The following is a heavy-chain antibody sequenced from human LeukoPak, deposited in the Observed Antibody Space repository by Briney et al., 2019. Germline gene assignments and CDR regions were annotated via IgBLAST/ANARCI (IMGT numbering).Heavy chain of an antibody. V-gene: IGHV4-59*08. J-gene: IGHJ4*02. CDR1: GGSIRGYY. CDR3: ARHEFDSGSLPYFDY. Sequence: PSETVSLTCTVSGGSIRGYYWSWIRQPPGKGLEWIGYIYYSGSTNYNPSLKSRVTISVDTSKNQFSLKLSAVTAADTAVYYCARHEFDSGSLPYFDYWGQGILVTVSS. CDR2: IYYSGST. D-gene: IGHD2-2*01.